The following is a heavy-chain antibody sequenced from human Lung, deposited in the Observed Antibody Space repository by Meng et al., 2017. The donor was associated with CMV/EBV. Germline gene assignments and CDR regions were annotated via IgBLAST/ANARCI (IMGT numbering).Heavy chain of an antibody. CDR3: ARYSATVVTRAVFDY. Sequence: LXXTVSGGSISSGDYYWSWIRQPPGKGLEWIGYIYYSGSTYYNPSLKSRVTISVDTSKNQFSLKLSSVTAADTAVYYCARYSATVVTRAVFDYWGQGXLVTVSS. D-gene: IGHD4-23*01. CDR1: GGSISSGDYY. CDR2: IYYSGST. J-gene: IGHJ4*02. V-gene: IGHV4-30-4*08.